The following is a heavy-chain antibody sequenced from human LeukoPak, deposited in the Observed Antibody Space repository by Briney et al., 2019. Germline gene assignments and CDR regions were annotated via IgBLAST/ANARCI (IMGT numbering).Heavy chain of an antibody. J-gene: IGHJ4*02. CDR3: ARDSGGTMIVVVPFDY. Sequence: GGSLRLSCAASGFTISSYWMSWVRQAPGKGLEWVANIRQDGGQTYHVDSVKGRFTISRDNAKNSLYLQMNSLRAEDTAVYYCARDSGGTMIVVVPFDYWGQGTLVTVSS. V-gene: IGHV3-7*01. CDR2: IRQDGGQT. D-gene: IGHD3-22*01. CDR1: GFTISSYW.